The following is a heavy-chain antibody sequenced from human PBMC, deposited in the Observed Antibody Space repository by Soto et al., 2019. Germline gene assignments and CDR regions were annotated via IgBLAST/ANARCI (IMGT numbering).Heavy chain of an antibody. Sequence: SETLSLTCTVYGGSVTSHYWSWIRQPPGKGLEWIGFIHYSGGTKYNPSLESRVTISVDTSQNQLSLRLNSVTAADTAVYYCARESAGSGKNNWFDPWGLGTLVTV. CDR1: GGSVTSHY. J-gene: IGHJ5*02. D-gene: IGHD3-10*01. CDR3: ARESAGSGKNNWFDP. V-gene: IGHV4-59*02. CDR2: IHYSGGT.